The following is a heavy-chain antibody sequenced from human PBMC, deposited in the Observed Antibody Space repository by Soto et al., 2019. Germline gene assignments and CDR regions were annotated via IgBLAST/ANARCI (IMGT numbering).Heavy chain of an antibody. CDR1: GFTFSSYA. CDR3: AKDGVVSAFDP. J-gene: IGHJ5*02. D-gene: IGHD3-16*01. Sequence: EVQLLESGGGLVQPGGSLSLSCAASGFTFSSYAMSGFRQAPGRGLEWVSAISGSGGSTYYADSVKGRFTISRDNSKNTLYLQMNSLRAEDTAVYYCAKDGVVSAFDPWGQGTLVTVSS. CDR2: ISGSGGST. V-gene: IGHV3-23*01.